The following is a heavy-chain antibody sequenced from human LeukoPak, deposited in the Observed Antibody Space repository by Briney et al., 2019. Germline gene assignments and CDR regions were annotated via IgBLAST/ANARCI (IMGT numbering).Heavy chain of an antibody. CDR1: GGSISSYY. V-gene: IGHV4-59*08. CDR3: ARRIVVVPAAEADAFDI. J-gene: IGHJ3*02. Sequence: SETLSLTCTVSGGSISSYYWSWIRQPPGKGLEWIGYIYYSGSTNYNPSLKSRVTISVDTSKNQFSLKLSSVTAADTAVYYCARRIVVVPAAEADAFDIWGQGTMVTVSS. D-gene: IGHD2-2*01. CDR2: IYYSGST.